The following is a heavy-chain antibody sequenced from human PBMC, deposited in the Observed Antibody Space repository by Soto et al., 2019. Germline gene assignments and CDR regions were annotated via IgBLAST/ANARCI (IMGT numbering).Heavy chain of an antibody. CDR2: ISPGSRYP. CDR3: VRGGGGGLFDP. D-gene: IGHD2-15*01. V-gene: IGHV3-11*06. J-gene: IGHJ5*02. Sequence: LGGSLRLSCAGSGFTFGDSYMSWIRQAPGKGLEWLSYISPGSRYPAYADSVKGRFTISRDNAKRSLYLQMMSLTAEDTAIYYCVRGGGGGLFDPWGQGTMVTVSS. CDR1: GFTFGDSY.